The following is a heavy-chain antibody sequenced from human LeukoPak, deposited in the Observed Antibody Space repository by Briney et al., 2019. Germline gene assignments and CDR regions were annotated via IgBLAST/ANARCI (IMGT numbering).Heavy chain of an antibody. Sequence: ASVKVFCKASGYTFTGYYMHWVRQAPGQGLEWVGWINPNSGGTNYAQKFQGRVTMTRDTSISTAYMELSRLRSDDTAVYYWARGFGYYCSSTSCYSRYFQHWGQGTLVTVSS. V-gene: IGHV1-2*02. CDR1: GYTFTGYY. D-gene: IGHD2-2*01. J-gene: IGHJ1*01. CDR2: INPNSGGT. CDR3: ARGFGYYCSSTSCYSRYFQH.